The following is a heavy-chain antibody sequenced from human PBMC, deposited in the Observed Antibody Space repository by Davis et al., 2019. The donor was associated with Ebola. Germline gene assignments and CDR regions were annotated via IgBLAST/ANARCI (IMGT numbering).Heavy chain of an antibody. CDR1: GGSSSGYY. J-gene: IGHJ6*02. CDR2: INHSGST. V-gene: IGHV4-34*01. CDR3: ARARVVVVAARYIYYYYGMDV. Sequence: SETLSLTCAVYGGSSSGYYWSWIRQPPGKGLEWIGEINHSGSTNYNPSLKSRVTISVDTSKNQFSLKLSSVTAADTAVYYCARARVVVVAARYIYYYYGMDVWGQGTTVTVSS. D-gene: IGHD2-15*01.